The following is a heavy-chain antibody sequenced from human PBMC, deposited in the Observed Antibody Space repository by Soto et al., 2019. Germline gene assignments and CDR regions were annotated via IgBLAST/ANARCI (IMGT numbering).Heavy chain of an antibody. J-gene: IGHJ4*02. V-gene: IGHV1-69*01. CDR2: IIPLFGKA. D-gene: IGHD6-19*01. CDR1: VGTFSTYA. Sequence: QVQLEQSGGEVKQPGSSVRVSCKTSVGTFSTYAINWVRQAPGQGLEWMGAIIPLFGKADYSQKFQGRVTITEDESTSTAYMELSSLRFDYTAVYFCARPKGTYSSGYYYFDFWGQGTLVTVSS. CDR3: ARPKGTYSSGYYYFDF.